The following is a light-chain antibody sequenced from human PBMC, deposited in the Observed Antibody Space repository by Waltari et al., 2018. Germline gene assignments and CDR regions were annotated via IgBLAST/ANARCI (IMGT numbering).Light chain of an antibody. CDR1: QNISTY. CDR3: QQYYTYPLT. V-gene: IGKV1-8*01. J-gene: IGKJ4*01. Sequence: AIRITQSPSSLSASTGDRVTITCRASQNISTYLALYQQRPGQAPKLLIYTTSTLQSGVPSRFSGSGSGTDFALTISCLQAEDFAIYYCQQYYTYPLTFGGGTRV. CDR2: TTS.